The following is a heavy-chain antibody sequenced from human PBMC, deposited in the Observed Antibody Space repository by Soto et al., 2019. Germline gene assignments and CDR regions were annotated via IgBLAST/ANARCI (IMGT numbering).Heavy chain of an antibody. V-gene: IGHV3-23*01. D-gene: IGHD6-6*01. CDR1: GFTFNSYA. CDR3: AKDAEFSSSSYFDY. Sequence: GGSLRLSCAASGFTFNSYAINWVCQAPGKGLEWVSVISGRGGSTYYADSVKGRFTISRANSKNTLYLQMNSLRAEDTALYYCAKDAEFSSSSYFDYWGRGTLVTVSS. CDR2: ISGRGGST. J-gene: IGHJ4*02.